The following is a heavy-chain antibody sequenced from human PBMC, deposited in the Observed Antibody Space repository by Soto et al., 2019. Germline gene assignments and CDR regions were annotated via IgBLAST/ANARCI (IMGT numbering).Heavy chain of an antibody. CDR3: ARRYCSGGSCYFE. CDR1: GYSFTSYR. D-gene: IGHD2-15*01. V-gene: IGHV5-51*01. Sequence: GESLKISCAGSGYSFTSYRIAWARQMPGKGLEWMGIIYPGDSDTRYSPSFQGQATISADKSISTAYLQWSSLKASDTAMYYCARRYCSGGSCYFEWGQGTLVTVSS. J-gene: IGHJ4*02. CDR2: IYPGDSDT.